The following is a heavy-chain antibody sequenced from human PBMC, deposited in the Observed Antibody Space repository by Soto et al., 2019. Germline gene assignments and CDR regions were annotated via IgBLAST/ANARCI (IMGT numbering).Heavy chain of an antibody. CDR1: GGSISSYY. Sequence: SETLSLTCTVSGGSISSYYWSWIRQPPGKGLEWIGYIYYSGSTNYNPSLKSRVTISVDTSKNQFSLKLSSVTAADTAVYYCARAWGYCSSTSLRCQYYFDYWGQGTLVTVSS. D-gene: IGHD2-2*01. CDR2: IYYSGST. V-gene: IGHV4-59*01. CDR3: ARAWGYCSSTSLRCQYYFDY. J-gene: IGHJ4*02.